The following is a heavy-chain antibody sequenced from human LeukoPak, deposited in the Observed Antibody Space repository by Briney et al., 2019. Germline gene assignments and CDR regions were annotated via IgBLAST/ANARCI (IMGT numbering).Heavy chain of an antibody. V-gene: IGHV3-23*01. CDR2: ISGSGGST. CDR1: GFTFSSYA. CDR3: AKDVGSKVYYDSSGFDY. J-gene: IGHJ4*02. D-gene: IGHD3-22*01. Sequence: GGSLRLSCAASGFTFSSYAMSWVRQAPGKGLEWVSAISGSGGSTYYADSVKGRFTISRDNSKNTLYLQMNSLRAEDTAVYYCAKDVGSKVYYDSSGFDYWGQGTLVTVSS.